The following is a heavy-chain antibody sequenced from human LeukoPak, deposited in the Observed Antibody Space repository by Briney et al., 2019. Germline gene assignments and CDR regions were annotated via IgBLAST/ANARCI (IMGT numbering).Heavy chain of an antibody. V-gene: IGHV3-23*01. J-gene: IGHJ6*04. D-gene: IGHD2-2*01. Sequence: GESLRLSCAASGFTFSSYAMSWVRQAPGKGLEWVSAISGSGGSTYYADSVKGRFTISRDNSKNTLYLQMNSLRAEDTAVYYCAKPRGYCSSTSCYANYYYYYGMDVWGKGTTVTVSS. CDR1: GFTFSSYA. CDR2: ISGSGGST. CDR3: AKPRGYCSSTSCYANYYYYYGMDV.